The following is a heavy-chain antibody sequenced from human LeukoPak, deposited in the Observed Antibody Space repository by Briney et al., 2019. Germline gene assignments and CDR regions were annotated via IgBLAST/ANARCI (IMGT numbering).Heavy chain of an antibody. CDR2: IYTSGST. V-gene: IGHV4-4*07. Sequence: SETLSLTCTVSGDSLSIYYWSWIRQPAGKGLEWIGRIYTSGSTNYNPSLKSRVTMSVDTSKNQFSLKLSSVTAADTAVYYCARSSVSYSSSWEFDYWGQGTLVTVSS. CDR1: GDSLSIYY. J-gene: IGHJ4*02. CDR3: ARSSVSYSSSWEFDY. D-gene: IGHD6-13*01.